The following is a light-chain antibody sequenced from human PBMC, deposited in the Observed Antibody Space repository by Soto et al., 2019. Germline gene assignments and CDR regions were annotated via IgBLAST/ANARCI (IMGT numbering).Light chain of an antibody. CDR2: GAS. Sequence: EVVMTQSPATLSVSPVERVTFPCRASQGVSRKLAWYQHKPGQAPRLLISGASTGATGIPARFSGSGSGTEFTLTISSLQPGDFATYYCQHLHSYPLSFGGGTKVDI. CDR3: QHLHSYPLS. J-gene: IGKJ4*01. CDR1: QGVSRK. V-gene: IGKV3-15*01.